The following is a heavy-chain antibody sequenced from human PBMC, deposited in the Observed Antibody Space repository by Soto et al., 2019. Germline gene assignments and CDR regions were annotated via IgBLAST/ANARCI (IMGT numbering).Heavy chain of an antibody. CDR2: VYSGGST. CDR1: GFTVSSHY. D-gene: IGHD2-21*02. CDR3: ARSGGNYWFDP. J-gene: IGHJ5*02. Sequence: EVQLVESGGGLVQPGGSLRLSCAASGFTVSSHYMRWVRQAPGKGLEWVAVVYSGGSTYYADSVKGRFTISRDNSKNKLYLQMNSLRVEDTAVYYCARSGGNYWFDPWGQGTLVTVSS. V-gene: IGHV3-66*01.